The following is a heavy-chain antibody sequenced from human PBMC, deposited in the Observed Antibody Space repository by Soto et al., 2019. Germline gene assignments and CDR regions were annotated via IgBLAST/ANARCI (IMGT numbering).Heavy chain of an antibody. CDR2: INHSGST. CDR3: ATDMSSPTAI. D-gene: IGHD3-9*01. CDR1: GGSFSGYY. Sequence: SETLSLTCAVYGGSFSGYYWSWIRQPPGKGLEWIGEINHSGSTNYNPSLKSRVTISVDTSKNQFSLKLSSVTAADTAVYYCATDMSSPTAIWRQRTMFPASS. J-gene: IGHJ4*01. V-gene: IGHV4-34*01.